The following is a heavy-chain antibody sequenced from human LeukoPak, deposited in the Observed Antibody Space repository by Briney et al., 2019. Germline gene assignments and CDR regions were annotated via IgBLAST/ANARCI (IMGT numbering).Heavy chain of an antibody. CDR2: ISYDGSNK. Sequence: GGSLRLSCAASGFTFSNYDMHWVRQAPGKGLEWVAVISYDGSNKYYADSVKGRFTISRDNSKNTLYLQMNSLRAEDTAVYYCARVAAGTFDYWGQGTLVTVSS. D-gene: IGHD6-13*01. J-gene: IGHJ4*02. V-gene: IGHV3-30-3*01. CDR1: GFTFSNYD. CDR3: ARVAAGTFDY.